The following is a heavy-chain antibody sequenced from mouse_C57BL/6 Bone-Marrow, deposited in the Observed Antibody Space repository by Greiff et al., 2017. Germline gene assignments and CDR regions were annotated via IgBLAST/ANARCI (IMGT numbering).Heavy chain of an antibody. J-gene: IGHJ3*01. CDR1: GYTFTSYW. Sequence: QVQLKQSGAELVKPGASVKLSCKASGYTFTSYWMHWVKQRPGQGLEWIGMIHPNSGSTNYNEKFKSKATLTVDKSSSTAYMQLSSLTSEDSAVYYCAKRARWLRGFAYWGQGTLVTVSA. D-gene: IGHD2-2*01. CDR3: AKRARWLRGFAY. CDR2: IHPNSGST. V-gene: IGHV1-64*01.